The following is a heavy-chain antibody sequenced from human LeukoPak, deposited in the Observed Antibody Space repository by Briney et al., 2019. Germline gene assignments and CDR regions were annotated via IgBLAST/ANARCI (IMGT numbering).Heavy chain of an antibody. V-gene: IGHV3-23*01. Sequence: PGGSLRLSCAASGFTFSSYAMSWVRQAPGKGLEWVSAISGSGGSTYYADSVKGRFTISRDNSKNTLYLQMNSLRAEDTAVYYCAKLSSTSFLAFHKLGFFDYWGQGTLVTVSS. D-gene: IGHD2-2*01. CDR1: GFTFSSYA. J-gene: IGHJ4*02. CDR2: ISGSGGST. CDR3: AKLSSTSFLAFHKLGFFDY.